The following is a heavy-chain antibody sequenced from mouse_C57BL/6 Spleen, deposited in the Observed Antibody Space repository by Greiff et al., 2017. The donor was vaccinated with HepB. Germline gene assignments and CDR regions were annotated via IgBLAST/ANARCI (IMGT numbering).Heavy chain of an antibody. V-gene: IGHV3-6*01. J-gene: IGHJ3*01. D-gene: IGHD2-12*01. CDR3: ARGDSPWFAY. CDR2: ISYDGSN. Sequence: VQLKESGPGLVKPSQSLSLTCSVTGYSITSGYYWNWIRQFPGNKLEWMGYISYDGSNNYNPSLKNRISITRDTSKNQFFLKLNSVTTEDTATYYCARGDSPWFAYWGQGTLVTVSA. CDR1: GYSITSGYY.